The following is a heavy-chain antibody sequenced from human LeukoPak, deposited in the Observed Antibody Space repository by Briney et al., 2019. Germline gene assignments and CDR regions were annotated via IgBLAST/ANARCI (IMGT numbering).Heavy chain of an antibody. CDR2: INPNSGGT. J-gene: IGHJ4*02. Sequence: EASVKVSCKASGYTFTGYYMHWVRQAPGQGLEWMGWINPNSGGTNYAQKFQGRVTITRNTSISTAYMELSSLRSEDTAVYYCARVFSAYYFDYWGQGTLVTVPS. CDR3: ARVFSAYYFDY. D-gene: IGHD2-21*01. CDR1: GYTFTGYY. V-gene: IGHV1-2*02.